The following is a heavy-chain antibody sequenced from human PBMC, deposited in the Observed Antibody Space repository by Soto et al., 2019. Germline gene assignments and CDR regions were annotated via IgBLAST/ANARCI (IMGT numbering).Heavy chain of an antibody. CDR1: GFTLSGSV. D-gene: IGHD5-12*01. J-gene: IGHJ4*02. CDR2: IRSRSNGYGT. CDR3: SRPEYSNYDSDY. V-gene: IGHV3-73*02. Sequence: EVQLVESGGGLVQPGGSLKLSCAASGFTLSGSVIHWVRQPSGKGLEWVGRIRSRSNGYGTAYAASVRGRLTIYRDDSRNTAYLQMTSLKTEDTAVYYCSRPEYSNYDSDYRCQGALVTVAS.